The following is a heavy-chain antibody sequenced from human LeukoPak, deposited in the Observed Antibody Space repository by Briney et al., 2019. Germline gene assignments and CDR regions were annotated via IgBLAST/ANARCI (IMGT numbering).Heavy chain of an antibody. Sequence: GGTLRLSCAASGFTFDDYTMHWVRQAPGKGLEWVSLISWDGGSTYYADSVKGRFTISRDNSKNSLYLQMNSLRTEDTALYYCAKDKEWRGYYYYYMDVWGKGTTVTVSS. J-gene: IGHJ6*03. CDR3: AKDKEWRGYYYYYMDV. CDR2: ISWDGGST. D-gene: IGHD2-8*01. V-gene: IGHV3-43*01. CDR1: GFTFDDYT.